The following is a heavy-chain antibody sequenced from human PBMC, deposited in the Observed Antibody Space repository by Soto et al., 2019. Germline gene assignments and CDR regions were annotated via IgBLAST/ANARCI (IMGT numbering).Heavy chain of an antibody. D-gene: IGHD3-16*01. Sequence: QTLSLTCASSGYSVCSNSGAWSLIRQSPSRGLEWLGRTYYRSKWYRGYAVSVKSRITINPDTSKNQFSLQLNSVTPEDTAVYYCARGHDGYVDNWGQGTLVTVSS. J-gene: IGHJ4*02. CDR1: GYSVCSNSGA. V-gene: IGHV6-1*01. CDR2: TYYRSKWYR. CDR3: ARGHDGYVDN.